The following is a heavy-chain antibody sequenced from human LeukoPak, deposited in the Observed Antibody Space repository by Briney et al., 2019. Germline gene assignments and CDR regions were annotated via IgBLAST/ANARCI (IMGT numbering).Heavy chain of an antibody. V-gene: IGHV1-2*02. Sequence: ASVKVSCKASGYTFSGYYMHWVRQAPGQGLEWMGWINPNSGGTNYAQKFQGRVTMTRDTSISTAYMELSRLRYDDTAVYYCARPLRVTMVQGAAFRASSDFDPWGQGTLVTVSS. CDR3: ARPLRVTMVQGAAFRASSDFDP. CDR2: INPNSGGT. D-gene: IGHD3-10*01. J-gene: IGHJ5*02. CDR1: GYTFSGYY.